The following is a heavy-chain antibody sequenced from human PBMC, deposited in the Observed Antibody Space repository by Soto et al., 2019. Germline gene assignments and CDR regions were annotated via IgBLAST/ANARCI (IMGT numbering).Heavy chain of an antibody. CDR2: IYYSGST. V-gene: IGHV4-31*03. J-gene: IGHJ5*02. CDR3: ARGDIVVVPAATDNWFDP. D-gene: IGHD2-2*01. CDR1: GGSISSGGYY. Sequence: PSETLSLTCTVSGGSISSGGYYWSWIRQHPGKGLEWIGYIYYSGSTYYNPSLKSRVTISVDTSKNQFSLKLSSVTAADTAVYYCARGDIVVVPAATDNWFDPWGQGTLVTVYS.